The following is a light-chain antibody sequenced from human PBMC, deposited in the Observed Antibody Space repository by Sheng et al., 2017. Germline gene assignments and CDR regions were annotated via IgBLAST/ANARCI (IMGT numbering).Light chain of an antibody. J-gene: IGKJ1*01. V-gene: IGKV3-15*01. Sequence: EIVLTQSPGTLSLSPGERATLSCRASLPVSSNLAWYQHKPGQAPRLLIYGASTRATGIPTRFTGSGSGAEFTLTISSLQSEDFAVYYCQQYINWPRTFGQGTKVEIK. CDR3: QQYINWPRT. CDR1: LPVSSN. CDR2: GAS.